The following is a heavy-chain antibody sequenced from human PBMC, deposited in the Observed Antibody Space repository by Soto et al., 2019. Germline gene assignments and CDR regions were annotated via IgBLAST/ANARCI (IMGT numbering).Heavy chain of an antibody. J-gene: IGHJ4*02. Sequence: GGSLRLSCAASGFTFRSYAMSWVRQAPGKGLEWVSAISGSGGSTYYADSVKGRFTISRDNSKNTLYLQMNSLRAEDTAVYYCAKEVYSSGYPLLDYWGQGTLVTVSS. V-gene: IGHV3-23*01. CDR1: GFTFRSYA. CDR2: ISGSGGST. CDR3: AKEVYSSGYPLLDY. D-gene: IGHD6-19*01.